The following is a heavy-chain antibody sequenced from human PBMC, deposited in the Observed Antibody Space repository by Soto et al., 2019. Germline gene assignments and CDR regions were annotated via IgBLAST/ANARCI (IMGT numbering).Heavy chain of an antibody. CDR2: IWYDGSNK. V-gene: IGHV3-33*08. CDR1: GFTFSSYG. CDR3: AGAAAGGWFDP. Sequence: GGSLRLSCAASGFTFSSYGMHWVRQAPGKGLEWVAVIWYDGSNKYYADSVKGRFTISRDISKNTLYLQMNNLRVEDTAVYYCAGAAAGGWFDPWGQGIMVTVSS. D-gene: IGHD6-13*01. J-gene: IGHJ5*02.